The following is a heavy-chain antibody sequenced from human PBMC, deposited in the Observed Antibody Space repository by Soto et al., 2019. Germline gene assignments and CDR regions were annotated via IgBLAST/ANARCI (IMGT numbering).Heavy chain of an antibody. CDR3: ASTSYYDFWSGIMGDYYYGMDV. CDR2: INHSGST. V-gene: IGHV4-34*01. Sequence: SETLSLTCAVYGGSFSCYYWSWIRQPPGKGLEWIGEINHSGSTNYNPSLKSRVTISVDTSKNQFSLKLSSVAAADTAVYYCASTSYYDFWSGIMGDYYYGMDVWGQGTTVTVSS. D-gene: IGHD3-3*01. CDR1: GGSFSCYY. J-gene: IGHJ6*02.